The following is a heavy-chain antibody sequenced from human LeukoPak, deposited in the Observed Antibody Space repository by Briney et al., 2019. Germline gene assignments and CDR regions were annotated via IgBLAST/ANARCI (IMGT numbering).Heavy chain of an antibody. CDR1: GFTVGSNY. D-gene: IGHD5-12*01. Sequence: GGSLRLSCAASGFTVGSNYMSWVRQAPGKGLEWVSVIYSGGSTYYADSVKGRFTTSRDNSKNTLYLQMNSLRAVDTAVYYCAREGIVATSYDAFDIWGQGTMVTVSS. J-gene: IGHJ3*02. CDR3: AREGIVATSYDAFDI. V-gene: IGHV3-53*01. CDR2: IYSGGST.